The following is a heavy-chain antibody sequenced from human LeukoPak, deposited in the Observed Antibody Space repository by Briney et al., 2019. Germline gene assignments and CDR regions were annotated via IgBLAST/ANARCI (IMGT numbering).Heavy chain of an antibody. CDR1: GFTFSSYV. CDR3: ARYSSSWFRRTDWFDP. V-gene: IGHV3-23*01. Sequence: GGSLRLSCAASGFTFSSYVMTWVRQAPGKGLEWVSGISGSGGSTYYADSVKGRFTISRDNSKNILYLQMNSLRAEDTAVYYCARYSSSWFRRTDWFDPWGQGTLVTASS. J-gene: IGHJ5*02. D-gene: IGHD6-13*01. CDR2: ISGSGGST.